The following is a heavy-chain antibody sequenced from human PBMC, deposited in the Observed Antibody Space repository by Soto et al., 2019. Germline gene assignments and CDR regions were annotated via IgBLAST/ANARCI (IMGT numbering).Heavy chain of an antibody. J-gene: IGHJ6*04. CDR3: ARHGASLLIQTTLRGRGKGLYYGMDV. CDR2: ISSRSGTI. CDR1: GFTFSNYN. D-gene: IGHD3-16*01. Sequence: GGSLRLSCAASGFTFSNYNMNWVRQAPGKGLEWVSCISSRSGTINYADSVKGRFTISRDNTKNSLFLQMSSLRAEDTAVYYCARHGASLLIQTTLRGRGKGLYYGMDVWGKGTTVTVSS. V-gene: IGHV3-48*01.